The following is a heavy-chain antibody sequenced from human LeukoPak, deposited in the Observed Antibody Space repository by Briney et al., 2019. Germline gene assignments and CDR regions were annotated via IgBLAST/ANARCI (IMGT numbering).Heavy chain of an antibody. Sequence: GGSLRLSCAASGFTFSIYAMSWVRQAPGKGLEWVSGISGSGGITYYADSVKGRFTISRDNSRNTLHLQMNSLRADDTAVYYCTKADTAVAAFGYFDLWGRGTLVTASS. V-gene: IGHV3-23*01. D-gene: IGHD6-19*01. CDR2: ISGSGGIT. J-gene: IGHJ2*01. CDR1: GFTFSIYA. CDR3: TKADTAVAAFGYFDL.